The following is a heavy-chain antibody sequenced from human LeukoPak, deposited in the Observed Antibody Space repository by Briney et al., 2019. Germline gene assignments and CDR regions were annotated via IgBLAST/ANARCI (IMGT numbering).Heavy chain of an antibody. Sequence: GGSLRLSCAASGFTVSSNYMSWVRQAPGKGLEWVSVIYSGGSTYYADSVKGRFTISRDNSKNTLYLQMNSLRAEDTAVYYCAKGGVWFGDPKGRAFDYWGQGTLVTVSS. D-gene: IGHD3-10*01. V-gene: IGHV3-53*01. CDR1: GFTVSSNY. CDR2: IYSGGST. CDR3: AKGGVWFGDPKGRAFDY. J-gene: IGHJ4*02.